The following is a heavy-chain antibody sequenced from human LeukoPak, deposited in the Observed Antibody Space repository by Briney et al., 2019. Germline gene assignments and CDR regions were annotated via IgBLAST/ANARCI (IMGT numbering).Heavy chain of an antibody. J-gene: IGHJ4*02. D-gene: IGHD6-13*01. CDR1: GGSISSYY. Sequence: PSETLSLTCTVSGGSISSYYWSWIRQPAGKGLEWIGRIYTSGSTNHNPSLKSRVTMSVDTSKNQFSLKLSSVTAADTAVYYCARAARYSSCWYPFDYWGQGTLVTVSS. CDR3: ARAARYSSCWYPFDY. CDR2: IYTSGST. V-gene: IGHV4-4*07.